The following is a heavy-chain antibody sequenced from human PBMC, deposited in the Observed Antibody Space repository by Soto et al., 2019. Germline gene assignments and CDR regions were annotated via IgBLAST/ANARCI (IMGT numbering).Heavy chain of an antibody. CDR2: ISSSSSYI. Sequence: EVQLVESGGGLVKPGGSLRLSCAASGFTFSSYSMNWVRQAPGKGLEWVSSISSSSSYIYYADSVKGRFTISRDNAKNSLYLQMNSLRAEDTAVYYCARDRSSTRAYYFDYWGQGTLVTVSS. D-gene: IGHD2-2*01. CDR3: ARDRSSTRAYYFDY. J-gene: IGHJ4*02. CDR1: GFTFSSYS. V-gene: IGHV3-21*01.